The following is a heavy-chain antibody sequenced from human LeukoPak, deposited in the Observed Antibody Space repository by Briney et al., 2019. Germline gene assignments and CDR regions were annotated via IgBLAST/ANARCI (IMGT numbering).Heavy chain of an antibody. CDR1: GFTFSNAW. V-gene: IGHV3-23*01. D-gene: IGHD2-15*01. J-gene: IGHJ3*02. Sequence: HPGGSLRLSCAASGFTFSNAWMSWVRQAPGKGLEWVSAISGSGGSTYYADSVKGRFTISRDNSKNTLYLQMNSLRAEDTAVYYCAKLVVVAVQHAFDIWGQGTMVTVSS. CDR3: AKLVVVAVQHAFDI. CDR2: ISGSGGST.